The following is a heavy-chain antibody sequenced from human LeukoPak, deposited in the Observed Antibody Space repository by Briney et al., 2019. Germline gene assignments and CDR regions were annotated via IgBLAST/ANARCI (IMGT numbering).Heavy chain of an antibody. D-gene: IGHD3-10*01. CDR1: GGSISSYY. CDR2: IYYSGST. J-gene: IGHJ4*02. V-gene: IGHV4-59*01. Sequence: SETLSLTCTVSGGSISSYYWSWIRQPPGKGLEWIGYIYYSGSTNYNPSLKSLVTISVDTSKNQFSLKLSSVTAADTAVYYCARVGTYGSGSYLSWLDYWGQGTLVTVSS. CDR3: ARVGTYGSGSYLSWLDY.